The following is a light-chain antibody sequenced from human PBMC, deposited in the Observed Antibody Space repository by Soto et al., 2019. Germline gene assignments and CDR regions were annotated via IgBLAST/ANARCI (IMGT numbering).Light chain of an antibody. J-gene: IGKJ1*01. CDR1: QSINAH. CDR2: GAS. V-gene: IGKV3-15*01. Sequence: EVVMTQSPATLSVSPGERVTLSCRASQSINAHLAWYQQKPGQAPRLLIHGASTRATGIPARFSGSGIGTEFSLNISSLQSEDFAVYYCQQYNTWLWTFGQGTKVEIQ. CDR3: QQYNTWLWT.